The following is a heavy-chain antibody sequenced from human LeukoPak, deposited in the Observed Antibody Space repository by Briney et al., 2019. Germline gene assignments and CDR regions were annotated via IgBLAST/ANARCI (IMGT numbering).Heavy chain of an antibody. Sequence: GSLRLSCAASEFTFSTYGMHWVRQAPGKGLEWVAFIRNDGSNKYHGDSVKGRFTISRDNSKNTLYLQMNSLRVEDTAVYYCAKAALGRGFCSTTSCFLDSWGQGTLVTVSS. D-gene: IGHD2-2*01. V-gene: IGHV3-30*02. CDR3: AKAALGRGFCSTTSCFLDS. CDR2: IRNDGSNK. J-gene: IGHJ4*02. CDR1: EFTFSTYG.